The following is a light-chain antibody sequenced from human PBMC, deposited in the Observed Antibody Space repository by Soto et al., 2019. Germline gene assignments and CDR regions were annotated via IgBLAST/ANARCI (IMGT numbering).Light chain of an antibody. J-gene: IGKJ1*01. CDR1: QSVSSTY. Sequence: ESVLTQSPGTLSLSPGERATLSCRPSQSVSSTYLDWYQQKPGQAPRLLIYAASSRATSIPDRFRGVASATDISHANSRLEPEDFALYRCRHKIKSLWSFGQGTKVEIK. CDR2: AAS. V-gene: IGKV3-20*01. CDR3: RHKIKSLWS.